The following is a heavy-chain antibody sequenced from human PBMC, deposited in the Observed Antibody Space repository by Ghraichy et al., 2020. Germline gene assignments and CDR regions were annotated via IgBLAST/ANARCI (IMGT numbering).Heavy chain of an antibody. CDR1: GYTFINYG. J-gene: IGHJ5*02. Sequence: ASVKVSCKASGYTFINYGITWVRQAPGQGLEWMGWITTRSGNTQYARKFQGRVTMKTDTSTSTAYMELGSLRSDDTALYYCARGINWFDPWGQGTLVTVSS. CDR2: ITTRSGNT. D-gene: IGHD5-24*01. CDR3: ARGINWFDP. V-gene: IGHV1-18*01.